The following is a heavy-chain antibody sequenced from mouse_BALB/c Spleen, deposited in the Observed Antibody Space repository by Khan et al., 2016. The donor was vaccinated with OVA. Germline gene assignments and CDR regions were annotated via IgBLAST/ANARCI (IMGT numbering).Heavy chain of an antibody. CDR3: GRDYWFAY. J-gene: IGHJ3*01. CDR1: GFTFSNYG. CDR2: ISSGDTT. V-gene: IGHV5-6-5*01. Sequence: EVQLVESGGGLVKPGGSLKLSCAASGFTFSNYGVSWVRQTPEKRLEWVASISSGDTTYYPDSVKGRITISRDNARNSLYLEMSGLNSGDTAMYYYGRDYWFAYWGQGTLVTVSA.